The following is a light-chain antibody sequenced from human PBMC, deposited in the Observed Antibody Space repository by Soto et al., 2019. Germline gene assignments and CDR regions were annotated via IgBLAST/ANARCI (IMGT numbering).Light chain of an antibody. V-gene: IGKV3-11*01. CDR3: QQRSNWSFT. Sequence: EIVLTQSPATLSLFPGERATLSCRASQSVSSYLAWYQQKPGQAPRLLIYGASNRATGTPARFSGSGSGTDFTLTLSSLEPEDFAVYYCQQRSNWSFTFGPGTKVDIK. CDR2: GAS. J-gene: IGKJ3*01. CDR1: QSVSSY.